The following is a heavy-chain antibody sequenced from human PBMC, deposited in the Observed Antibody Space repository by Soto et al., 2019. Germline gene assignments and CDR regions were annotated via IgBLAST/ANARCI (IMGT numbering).Heavy chain of an antibody. CDR3: SRGECITFFGTGPPEALDI. V-gene: IGHV3-33*05. CDR1: GFTFSNHG. D-gene: IGHD3-3*01. Sequence: QGQLVESGGGVVQPGGYLRLSCAASGFTFSNHGMHWVRQAPGKGLEWVAVILYDGSRTYYADSVKGRFTISRDNSKNTLYLQMNSLSAEDTAIYYCSRGECITFFGTGPPEALDIWGQGTRVSVSS. J-gene: IGHJ3*02. CDR2: ILYDGSRT.